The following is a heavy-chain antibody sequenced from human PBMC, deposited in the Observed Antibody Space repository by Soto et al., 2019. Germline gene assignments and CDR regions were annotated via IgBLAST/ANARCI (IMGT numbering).Heavy chain of an antibody. CDR2: MHHSGSS. Sequence: QVQLQQSGPGLVEPSGTLSLTCAVSGGSVNSPNWWNWVRQHPETGLEWIGEMHHSGSSNYNPSLTTRLNLSVDKSNNELSMNLNSVTAADTAIYYCGRANSSGSPIDSWGQGILVTVSS. V-gene: IGHV4-4*02. CDR3: GRANSSGSPIDS. J-gene: IGHJ4*02. CDR1: GGSVNSPNW. D-gene: IGHD6-19*01.